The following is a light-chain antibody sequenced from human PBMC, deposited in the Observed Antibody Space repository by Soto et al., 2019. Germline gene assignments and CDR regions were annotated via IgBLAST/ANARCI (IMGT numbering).Light chain of an antibody. Sequence: ETVLTQSPGTLYFSPGERATLSCRASQSVGNSHVAWYQQRRGLPPRLLIYGASNRATGIPDRFSGSGSGADFTLTISRLEPEDFAVNFCQQYGNVPLTFGGGTKVDI. CDR3: QQYGNVPLT. J-gene: IGKJ4*01. CDR1: QSVGNSH. V-gene: IGKV3-20*01. CDR2: GAS.